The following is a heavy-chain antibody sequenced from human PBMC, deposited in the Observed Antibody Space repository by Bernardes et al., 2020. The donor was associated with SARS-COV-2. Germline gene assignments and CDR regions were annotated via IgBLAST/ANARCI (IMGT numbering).Heavy chain of an antibody. CDR1: GGSISSSSYY. CDR2: IYYSGST. D-gene: IGHD2-2*01. CDR3: ARVTYCSSTSCSDWFDP. Sequence: SETLSRTCTVSGGSISSSSYYWGWIRQPPGKGLEWIGSIYYSGSTYYNPTLKSRVTISVDTSKNQFSLKLSSVTAADTAVYYCARVTYCSSTSCSDWFDPWGQGTLVTVSS. V-gene: IGHV4-39*07. J-gene: IGHJ5*02.